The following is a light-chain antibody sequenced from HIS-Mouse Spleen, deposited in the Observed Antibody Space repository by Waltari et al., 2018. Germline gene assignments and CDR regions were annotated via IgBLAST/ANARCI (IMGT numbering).Light chain of an antibody. Sequence: NFMLTQPHSVSESPGKTVTISCTRSSARIASNYVQWYQQRPGSAPTTVIYEDNQRPSGVPDRFSGSIDSSSNSASLTISGLKTEDEADYYCQSYDSSNQVFGGGTKLTVL. J-gene: IGLJ3*02. CDR3: QSYDSSNQV. CDR1: SARIASNY. V-gene: IGLV6-57*04. CDR2: EDN.